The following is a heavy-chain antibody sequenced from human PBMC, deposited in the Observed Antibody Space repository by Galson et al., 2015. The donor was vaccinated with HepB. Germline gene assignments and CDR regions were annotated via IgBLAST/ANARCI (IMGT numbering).Heavy chain of an antibody. CDR1: GYKFTSYY. CDR2: INPSGGST. Sequence: SVKVSCKASGYKFTSYYMHWVRQAPGQGLEWMGIINPSGGSTDYAQKFRGRLTMTRDTSTSTVFMELSSLRSEDTAVYHCARGVLLWDGPDYWRQGTLVTVSS. CDR3: ARGVLLWDGPDY. J-gene: IGHJ4*02. V-gene: IGHV1-46*01. D-gene: IGHD3-10*01.